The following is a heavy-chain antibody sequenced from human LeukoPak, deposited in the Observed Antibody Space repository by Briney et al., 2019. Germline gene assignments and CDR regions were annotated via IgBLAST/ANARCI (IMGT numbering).Heavy chain of an antibody. Sequence: EASVKVSCKASGYTFTSYGISWVRQAPGQGLEWMGWISAYNGNTNYAQKLQGRVTMTTDTSTSTAYMELRSLRSDDTAVYYCARGEIRWLQFDDYFDYWGQGTLVTVSS. CDR2: ISAYNGNT. V-gene: IGHV1-18*01. CDR3: ARGEIRWLQFDDYFDY. CDR1: GYTFTSYG. D-gene: IGHD5-24*01. J-gene: IGHJ4*02.